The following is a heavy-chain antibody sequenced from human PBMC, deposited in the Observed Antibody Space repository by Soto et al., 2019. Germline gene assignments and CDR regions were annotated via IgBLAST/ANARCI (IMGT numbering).Heavy chain of an antibody. CDR3: AKDREGYCSSTSCYGSAPFDY. CDR1: GFTFSSYA. V-gene: IGHV3-23*01. D-gene: IGHD2-2*01. J-gene: IGHJ4*02. Sequence: GGSLRLSCAASGFTFSSYAMSWVRQAPGKGLEWVSAISGSGGSTYYGDSVKGRFTISRDNSKNTLYLQMNSLRAEATDVDNCAKDREGYCSSTSCYGSAPFDYWGQGTLVTVSS. CDR2: ISGSGGST.